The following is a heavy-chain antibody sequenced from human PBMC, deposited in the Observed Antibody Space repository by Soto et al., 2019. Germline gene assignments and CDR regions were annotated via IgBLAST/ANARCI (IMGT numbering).Heavy chain of an antibody. CDR3: ARHRGYYDILTGYYTELNFDY. D-gene: IGHD3-9*01. V-gene: IGHV4-39*01. CDR2: IYYSGTT. Sequence: YETLSLGCTVSGGSISSSSYYWGWIRQPPGKVLEWIGSIYYSGTTYYNPSLKSRVTISVDTSKNQFSLKLSSVTAADTAVYYCARHRGYYDILTGYYTELNFDYWGQGTLVT. CDR1: GGSISSSSYY. J-gene: IGHJ4*02.